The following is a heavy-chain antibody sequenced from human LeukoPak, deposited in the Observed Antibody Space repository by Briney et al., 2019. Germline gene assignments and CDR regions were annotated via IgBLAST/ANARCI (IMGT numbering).Heavy chain of an antibody. D-gene: IGHD2-21*01. CDR3: ARHPAYCGGDCRTYYFDY. Sequence: SETLSLTCTVSGGSISSYYWSWIRQPPGKGLEWIGYIYYSGSTNYNPSLKSRVTISIDTSKNQFTLRLRSVTAADTAVYYCARHPAYCGGDCRTYYFDYWGQGSLVTVSS. J-gene: IGHJ4*02. V-gene: IGHV4-59*08. CDR2: IYYSGST. CDR1: GGSISSYY.